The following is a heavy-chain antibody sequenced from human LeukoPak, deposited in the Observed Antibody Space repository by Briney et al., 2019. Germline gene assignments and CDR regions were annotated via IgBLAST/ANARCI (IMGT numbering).Heavy chain of an antibody. J-gene: IGHJ2*01. CDR2: TGSTGVST. V-gene: IGHV3-23*01. CDR1: GFTFSSYA. Sequence: GGSLRLSCAASGFTFSSYAMNWVRQAPGKGLEWVSATGSTGVSTFYADSVKGRFTVSRDNSKNTLSLQMNSLRAEDTAVYYCAKEGPYWYFDLWGRGTLVTVSS. CDR3: AKEGPYWYFDL.